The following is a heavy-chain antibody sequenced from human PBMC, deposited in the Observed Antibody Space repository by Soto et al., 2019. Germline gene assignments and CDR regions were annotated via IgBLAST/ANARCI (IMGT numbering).Heavy chain of an antibody. D-gene: IGHD2-21*02. CDR3: AMGYCGGDCYGPPNFDY. CDR1: GYTFTSYA. V-gene: IGHV1-3*01. Sequence: QVQLVQSGAEVKKPGASVKVSCKASGYTFTSYAMHWVRQAPGQRLEWMGWINAGNGNTKYSQKFQGRVTITRDTSASTAYMELSSLRSEDTAVYYCAMGYCGGDCYGPPNFDYWGQGTLVTVSS. J-gene: IGHJ4*02. CDR2: INAGNGNT.